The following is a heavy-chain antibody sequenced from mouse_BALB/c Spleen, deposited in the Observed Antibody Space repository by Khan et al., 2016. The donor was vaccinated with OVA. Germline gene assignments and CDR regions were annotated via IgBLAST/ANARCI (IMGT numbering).Heavy chain of an antibody. D-gene: IGHD4-1*01. Sequence: QVQLQQPGAELARPGASVKLSCKASGYTFASYWIQWVKQRPGQGLEWIGAIYPGDGYTQYNQNFKDKATLTADKSSSTAYMQLSTLASEDSAVYYCARYRNWEENWGQGTTLTVSS. J-gene: IGHJ2*01. CDR3: ARYRNWEEN. V-gene: IGHV1-87*01. CDR1: GYTFASYW. CDR2: IYPGDGYT.